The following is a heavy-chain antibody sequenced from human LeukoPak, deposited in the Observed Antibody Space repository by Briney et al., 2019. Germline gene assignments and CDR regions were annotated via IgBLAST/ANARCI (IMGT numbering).Heavy chain of an antibody. Sequence: SSVKVSCKASGGTFSSYAISWVRQAPGQGLEWMGRIIPILGIANYAQKFQGRVTITADKSTSTAYMELSSLRSEDTAVYYCARVVVAGWSPPIDYWGQGTLVTVSS. CDR1: GGTFSSYA. V-gene: IGHV1-69*04. CDR3: ARVVVAGWSPPIDY. CDR2: IIPILGIA. D-gene: IGHD2-15*01. J-gene: IGHJ4*02.